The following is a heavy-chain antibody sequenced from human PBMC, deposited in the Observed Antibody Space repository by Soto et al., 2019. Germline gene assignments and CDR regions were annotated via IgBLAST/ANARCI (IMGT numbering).Heavy chain of an antibody. CDR2: LSRGGGTT. D-gene: IGHD6-6*01. CDR3: AKDGQYRTDGFDV. Sequence: EAQLLESGGDWAQPGGSLRLSCAASGFTFSSYGMSWVRQAPGKGLEWIAGLSRGGGTTYYADSVKGRFTISRDNSKNTLDLIMNSLKVEDTALYYCAKDGQYRTDGFDVWGQGTMVTVSS. J-gene: IGHJ3*01. V-gene: IGHV3-23*01. CDR1: GFTFSSYG.